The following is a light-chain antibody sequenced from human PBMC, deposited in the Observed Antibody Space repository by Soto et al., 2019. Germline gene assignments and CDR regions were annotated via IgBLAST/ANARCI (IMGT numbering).Light chain of an antibody. CDR2: KAS. J-gene: IGKJ2*01. CDR3: QQYNSPYT. Sequence: DIQMTQSTSTLSASVGDRVTITCRASQTISSWLAWYKQKPGKAPKLLIYKASSLESGVPSRFDDSGSRTQCTFTISSLQPDYFVAYYCQQYNSPYTFGQGTKLEIK. V-gene: IGKV1-5*03. CDR1: QTISSW.